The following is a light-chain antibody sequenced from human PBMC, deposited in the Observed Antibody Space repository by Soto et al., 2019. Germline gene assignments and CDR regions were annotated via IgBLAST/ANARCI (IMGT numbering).Light chain of an antibody. CDR2: GAS. J-gene: IGKJ1*01. CDR3: QQYGSSSWT. CDR1: QSISSSY. V-gene: IGKV3-20*01. Sequence: EIVLTQSPVTLSFSPGEIATLSCRGSQSISSSYLAWYQQRPGQAPRLLIYGASSRATGIPDRFSGSGSGTEFTLTISRLEPEDFAVYYCQQYGSSSWTFGQGTKVDIK.